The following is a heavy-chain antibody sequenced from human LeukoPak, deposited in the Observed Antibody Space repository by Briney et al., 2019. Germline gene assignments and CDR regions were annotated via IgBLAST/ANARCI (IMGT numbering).Heavy chain of an antibody. CDR1: GFNFNNYN. CDR3: AREPTYSSSWYTSCDY. D-gene: IGHD6-13*01. Sequence: VTLGGSLRLSCAASGFNFNNYNMNWVRQAPGKGLEWVSYITLSSSSLYYADSVKGRFTISRDNAKNSLYLQMNSLRAEDTAVYYCAREPTYSSSWYTSCDYWGQGTLVTVSS. CDR2: ITLSSSSL. V-gene: IGHV3-48*01. J-gene: IGHJ4*02.